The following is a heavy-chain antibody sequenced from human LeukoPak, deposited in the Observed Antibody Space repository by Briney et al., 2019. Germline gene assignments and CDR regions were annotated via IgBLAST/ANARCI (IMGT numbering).Heavy chain of an antibody. J-gene: IGHJ6*03. CDR2: NYYSGGT. CDR3: ASRYYSYYYMDV. V-gene: IGHV4-39*01. CDR1: GVSISSMSYS. Sequence: SETLSLICNVSGVSISSMSYSWGWIRQPPWKGLEWIGSNYYSGGTDYNPSLQSRVTISVDTSKNQFSLKLTSVTAADTAVYYCASRYYSYYYMDVWGKGTTVIVSS.